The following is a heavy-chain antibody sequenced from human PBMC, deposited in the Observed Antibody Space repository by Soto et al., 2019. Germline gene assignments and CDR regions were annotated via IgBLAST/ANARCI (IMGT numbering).Heavy chain of an antibody. J-gene: IGHJ5*02. CDR3: ARHAYDFWSGYLWFDP. V-gene: IGHV5-10-1*01. D-gene: IGHD3-3*01. Sequence: GESLKISCKGSGYSFTSYWISWVRQMPWKCLEWMWRIDRSDSYTNYSPSFQGHVTISADKSISTAYLQWSSLKASDTAMYYCARHAYDFWSGYLWFDPWGQGTLVTVSS. CDR2: IDRSDSYT. CDR1: GYSFTSYW.